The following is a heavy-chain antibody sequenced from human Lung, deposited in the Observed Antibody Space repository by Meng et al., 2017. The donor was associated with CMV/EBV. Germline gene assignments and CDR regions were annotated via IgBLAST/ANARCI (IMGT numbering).Heavy chain of an antibody. D-gene: IGHD4-23*01. V-gene: IGHV6-1*01. CDR2: TYYRSKWYH. Sequence: QVQLQHSGPGLVKPSPTLSLPCAISGDIVSSNSAAWHWIRQSPSRGLEWLGRTYYRSKWYHEYAVSVKSRITISPDTPKNQFSLQLNSMTPEDTAVYYCARGINGGCGDWGQGTLVTVSS. J-gene: IGHJ4*02. CDR1: GDIVSSNSAA. CDR3: ARGINGGCGD.